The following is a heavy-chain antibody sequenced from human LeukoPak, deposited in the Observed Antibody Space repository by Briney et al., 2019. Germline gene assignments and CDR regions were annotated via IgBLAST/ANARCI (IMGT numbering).Heavy chain of an antibody. CDR3: ARRNCGGDCYLDYFDY. V-gene: IGHV4-4*07. D-gene: IGHD2-21*02. J-gene: IGHJ4*02. Sequence: PSETLSLTCTVSGGSISSYYWSWIRQPAGKGLEWIGRIYTSGSTNYNPSLKSRVTMSVDTSKNQFSLKLSSVTAADTAVYYCARRNCGGDCYLDYFDYWGQGTLVTVSS. CDR2: IYTSGST. CDR1: GGSISSYY.